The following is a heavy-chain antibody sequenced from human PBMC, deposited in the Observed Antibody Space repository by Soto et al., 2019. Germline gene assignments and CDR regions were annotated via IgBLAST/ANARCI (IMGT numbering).Heavy chain of an antibody. Sequence: QPGGSLRLSCAASGFTFSSYEMNWVRQAPGKGLEWVSYISSSGSTIYYADSVKGRFTISRDNAKNSLYLQMNSLRAEDTAVYYCAREAGDTAMVSNYYYYGMDVWGQGTTVTVSS. V-gene: IGHV3-48*03. CDR3: AREAGDTAMVSNYYYYGMDV. J-gene: IGHJ6*02. CDR2: ISSSGSTI. D-gene: IGHD5-18*01. CDR1: GFTFSSYE.